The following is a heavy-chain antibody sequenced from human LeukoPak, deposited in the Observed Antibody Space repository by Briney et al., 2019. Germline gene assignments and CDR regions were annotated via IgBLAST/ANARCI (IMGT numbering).Heavy chain of an antibody. CDR2: ISSSSSYI. CDR1: GFTFSSYS. J-gene: IGHJ5*02. V-gene: IGHV3-21*01. CDR3: ARDRRYGSGSYHP. Sequence: PGGSLRLSCAASGFTFSSYSMNWVRQAPGKGLEWVSSISSSSSYIYYADSVKGRFTTSRDNANNSLYLQMNSLRAEDTAVYYCARDRRYGSGSYHPWGQGTLVTVSS. D-gene: IGHD3-10*01.